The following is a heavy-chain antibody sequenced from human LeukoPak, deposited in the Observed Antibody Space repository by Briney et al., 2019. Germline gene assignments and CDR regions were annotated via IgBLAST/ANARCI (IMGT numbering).Heavy chain of an antibody. CDR2: IYYSGST. CDR3: ARDHLYYYDSSGYYYGWFDP. CDR1: GGSISSSSYY. J-gene: IGHJ5*02. D-gene: IGHD3-22*01. Sequence: SETLSLTCTVSGGSISSSSYYWGWIRQPPGKGLEWIGSIYYSGSTNYNPSLKSRVTISVDTSKNQFSLKLSSVTAADTAVYYCARDHLYYYDSSGYYYGWFDPWGQGTLVTVSS. V-gene: IGHV4-39*07.